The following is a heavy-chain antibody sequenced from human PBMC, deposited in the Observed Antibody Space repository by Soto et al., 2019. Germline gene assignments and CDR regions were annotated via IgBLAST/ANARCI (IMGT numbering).Heavy chain of an antibody. CDR2: VYNSGST. J-gene: IGHJ4*02. CDR1: GASIRSYY. Sequence: PSETLSLTCSVSGASIRSYYWHWIRQPPGKGLEWIGHVYNSGSTNYNPSLKSRVTISEDTSKSQFSLKVNSMTAADTAVYYCARYRREAVAGYTLDNWGQGILVTVSS. V-gene: IGHV4-59*01. CDR3: ARYRREAVAGYTLDN. D-gene: IGHD6-13*01.